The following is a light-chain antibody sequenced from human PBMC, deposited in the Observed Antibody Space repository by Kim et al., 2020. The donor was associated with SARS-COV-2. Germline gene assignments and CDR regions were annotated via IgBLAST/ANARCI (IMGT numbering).Light chain of an antibody. Sequence: SYELTQPPSVSVSPGQTASITCSGDKLGDKYACWYQQKPGQSPVLVIYQDSKRPSGLPERFSGSNSGNTATLTISGTQAMDEADYYCQAWDSSTDVVFVG. J-gene: IGLJ2*01. CDR3: QAWDSSTDVV. V-gene: IGLV3-1*01. CDR1: KLGDKY. CDR2: QDS.